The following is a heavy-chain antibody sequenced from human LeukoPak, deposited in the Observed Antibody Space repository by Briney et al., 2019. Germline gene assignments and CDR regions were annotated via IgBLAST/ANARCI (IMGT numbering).Heavy chain of an antibody. V-gene: IGHV4-34*01. CDR1: GGSFSGYY. J-gene: IGHJ4*02. CDR3: ARGEYSSSSLFGY. Sequence: SETLSLTCAVYGGSFSGYYWSWIRQPPGKGLEWIGEINHSGSTNYNPSLKSRVTISVDTSKNQFSLQLNSVTPEDTAVYYCARGEYSSSSLFGYWGQGTLVTVSS. D-gene: IGHD6-6*01. CDR2: INHSGST.